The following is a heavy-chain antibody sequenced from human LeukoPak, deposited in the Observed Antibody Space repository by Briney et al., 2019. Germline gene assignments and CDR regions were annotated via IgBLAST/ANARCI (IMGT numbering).Heavy chain of an antibody. V-gene: IGHV1-2*02. D-gene: IGHD6-19*01. CDR3: ASAYSSGWNPFDY. CDR2: INPNSGGT. Sequence: ASVKVSCNASGYTFTGYYMHWVRQAPGQGREWMGWINPNSGGTNYSQKFQGRVTMTRNTSISTAYMELSRLRSDDTAVYYYASAYSSGWNPFDYWGQGTLVTVSS. J-gene: IGHJ4*02. CDR1: GYTFTGYY.